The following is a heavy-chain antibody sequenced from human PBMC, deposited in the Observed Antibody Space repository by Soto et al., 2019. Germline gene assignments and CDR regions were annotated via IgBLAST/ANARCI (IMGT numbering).Heavy chain of an antibody. Sequence: EVQLVESGGGLVKPGGSLRLSCAASGFTFSSYSMNWVRQAPGKGLEWVSSISSSSSYIYYADSVKGRFTISRDNAKNSLYLQMNSLRAEDTAVYYCAKSERGGYSYGSFDYWGQGTLVTVSS. V-gene: IGHV3-21*01. J-gene: IGHJ4*02. CDR3: AKSERGGYSYGSFDY. CDR2: ISSSSSYI. CDR1: GFTFSSYS. D-gene: IGHD5-18*01.